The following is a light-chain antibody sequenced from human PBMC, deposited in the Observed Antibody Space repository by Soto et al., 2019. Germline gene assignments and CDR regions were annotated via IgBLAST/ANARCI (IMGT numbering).Light chain of an antibody. CDR2: GAS. Sequence: EIVMTQSPATLSVSPGERATLSCRASQSVSYNLAWYQQKPGQAPRLIIYGASTRATGIPARFSGSGSGTEFTLTLSSLQSEDFAVYYCQQYNNWPPMYTFGQGTKLEIK. CDR3: QQYNNWPPMYT. V-gene: IGKV3-15*01. CDR1: QSVSYN. J-gene: IGKJ2*01.